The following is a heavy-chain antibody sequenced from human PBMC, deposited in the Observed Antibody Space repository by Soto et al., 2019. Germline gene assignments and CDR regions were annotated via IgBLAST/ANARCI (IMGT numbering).Heavy chain of an antibody. CDR3: ACIFSGGYGYGFYYYGMDV. D-gene: IGHD5-18*01. Sequence: TSETLSLTCTVSGGSITSSNFYWGWVRQPPGKGLEWIGSIYYSGSTYYNPSLKSRVTISVDTSKNQFSLKLSSVTAADTAVYYCACIFSGGYGYGFYYYGMDVWGQGTTVTVSS. CDR1: GGSITSSNFY. V-gene: IGHV4-39*01. J-gene: IGHJ6*02. CDR2: IYYSGST.